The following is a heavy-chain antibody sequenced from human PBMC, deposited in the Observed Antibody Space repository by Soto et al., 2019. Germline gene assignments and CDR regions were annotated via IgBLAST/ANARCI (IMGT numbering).Heavy chain of an antibody. CDR2: IYYSGST. J-gene: IGHJ4*02. D-gene: IGHD3-9*01. Sequence: LSLTCTVSGGSVNSGSYCWSWIRQPPGKGLECIGYIYYSGSTKYNPSLKSRVTISVDTSKNQFSLKLSSVTAADTAVYYCARGYYDILTGYSPNFDYWGQGTLVTVSS. V-gene: IGHV4-61*01. CDR1: GGSVNSGSYC. CDR3: ARGYYDILTGYSPNFDY.